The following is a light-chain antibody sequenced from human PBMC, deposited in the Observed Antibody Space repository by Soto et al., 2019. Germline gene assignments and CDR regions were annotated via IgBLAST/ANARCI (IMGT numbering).Light chain of an antibody. J-gene: IGKJ5*01. CDR3: QQSFGVPIT. Sequence: MTQSPLSLPVTLGQPASISCRSSQSLVHSDGNTYLNWYQQKPGKAPKLLIFGASTLQSGVPSRFSGSGSGTDFNFTITSLQPEDFATYYCQQSFGVPITFGQGTRLEIK. CDR1: QSLVHSDGNTY. CDR2: GAS. V-gene: IGKV1-39*01.